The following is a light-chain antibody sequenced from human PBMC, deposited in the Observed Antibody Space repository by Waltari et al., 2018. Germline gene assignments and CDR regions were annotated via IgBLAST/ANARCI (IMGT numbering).Light chain of an antibody. V-gene: IGLV2-14*01. CDR1: SSDIGGYNY. CDR3: SSYTSYSVV. CDR2: DVS. Sequence: QSALTQPASVSGSPGQSITISCTGTSSDIGGYNYVSWYQQHPGKAPKLMIYDVSNRPSGVSNRFSRSKSGNTASLTISGLQAEDEADYYCSSYTSYSVVFGGGTKLTVL. J-gene: IGLJ2*01.